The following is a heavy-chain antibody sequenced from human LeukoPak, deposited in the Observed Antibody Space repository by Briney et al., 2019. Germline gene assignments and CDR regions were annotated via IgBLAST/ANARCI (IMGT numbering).Heavy chain of an antibody. V-gene: IGHV1-46*01. CDR3: ARGDRNPTYYYYYYMDV. J-gene: IGHJ6*03. D-gene: IGHD2-21*02. CDR1: GYTFTSYG. CDR2: INPSGGST. Sequence: ASVKVSCKASGYTFTSYGISWVRQAPGQGLEWMGIINPSGGSTSYAQKFQGRVTMTRDMSTSTVYMELSSLRSEDTAVYYCARGDRNPTYYYYYYMDVWGKGTTVTVSS.